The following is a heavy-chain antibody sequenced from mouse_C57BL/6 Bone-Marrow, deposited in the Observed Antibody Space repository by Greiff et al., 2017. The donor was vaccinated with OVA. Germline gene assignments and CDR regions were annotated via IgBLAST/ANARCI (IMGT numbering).Heavy chain of an antibody. CDR2: IWTGGGT. CDR3: ARKGVWDAYYAMDY. D-gene: IGHD4-1*01. CDR1: GFSLTSYA. V-gene: IGHV2-9-1*01. J-gene: IGHJ4*01. Sequence: VKLMESGPGLVAPSQSLSITCTVSGFSLTSYAISWVRQPPGKGLEWLGVIWTGGGTNYNSALKSRLSISKDNSKSQVFLKMNSLQTDDTARYYCARKGVWDAYYAMDYWGQGTSVTVSS.